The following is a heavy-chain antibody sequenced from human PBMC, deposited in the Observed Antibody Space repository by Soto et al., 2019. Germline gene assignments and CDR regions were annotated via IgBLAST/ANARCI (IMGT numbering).Heavy chain of an antibody. CDR2: IDPSDSYT. D-gene: IGHD1-26*01. V-gene: IGHV5-10-1*01. CDR1: GYSFTSYW. J-gene: IGHJ4*02. Sequence: GESLKISCKGSGYSFTSYWISWVRQMPGKGLEWMGRIDPSDSYTNYSPSFQGHVTISADKSISTAYLQWSSLKASDTAMYYCAGNVMGATGSDYWGQGTLVTVSS. CDR3: AGNVMGATGSDY.